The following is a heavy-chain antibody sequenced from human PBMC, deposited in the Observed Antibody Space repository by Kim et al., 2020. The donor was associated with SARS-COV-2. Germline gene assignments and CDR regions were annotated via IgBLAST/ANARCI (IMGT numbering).Heavy chain of an antibody. Sequence: GGSLRLSCAASGFTFSSYPLTWVRQAPGKGLEWVSAIRGGGSTYYADSVKGRFTISRDNSKNMLYLQMNSLRAEDTAVYFCAKKGSTSYVFDYWGQGTLVTVSS. CDR3: AKKGSTSYVFDY. CDR2: IRGGGST. D-gene: IGHD3-22*01. CDR1: GFTFSSYP. J-gene: IGHJ4*02. V-gene: IGHV3-23*01.